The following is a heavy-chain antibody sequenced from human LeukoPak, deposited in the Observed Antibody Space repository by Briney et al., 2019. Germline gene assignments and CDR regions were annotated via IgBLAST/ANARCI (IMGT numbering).Heavy chain of an antibody. J-gene: IGHJ6*03. D-gene: IGHD3-9*01. CDR3: ARDQATEYYDILGWYYYYYYYMDV. V-gene: IGHV3-48*03. CDR1: GFTFSSYE. Sequence: PGGSLRLSCAASGFTFSSYEMNWVRQAPGKGLEWVSYISSSGSTIYYADSVKGRFTISRDNAKNSLYLQMNSLRAEDTAVYYCARDQATEYYDILGWYYYYYYYMDVWGKGTTVTIFS. CDR2: ISSSGSTI.